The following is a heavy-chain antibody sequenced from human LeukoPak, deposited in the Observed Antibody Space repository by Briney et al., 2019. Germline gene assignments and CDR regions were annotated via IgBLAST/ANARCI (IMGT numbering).Heavy chain of an antibody. CDR3: AKNRYYYDSSARDDAFDI. D-gene: IGHD3-22*01. V-gene: IGHV1-69*04. CDR2: IVPVLGTV. CDR1: GGTFSSYA. J-gene: IGHJ3*02. Sequence: ASVKVSCKASGGTFSSYAISWVRQAPEQGLEWMGRIVPVLGTVNYAQRFQGRVTITADKSTSTAYMELSSLRSEDTAVYYCAKNRYYYDSSARDDAFDIWGQGTMVTVSS.